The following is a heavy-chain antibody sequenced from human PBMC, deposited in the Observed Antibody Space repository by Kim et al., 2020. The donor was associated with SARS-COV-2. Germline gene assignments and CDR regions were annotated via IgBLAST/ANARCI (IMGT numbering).Heavy chain of an antibody. D-gene: IGHD6-19*01. V-gene: IGHV3-33*01. Sequence: GGSLRLSCAASGFTFSDFGMEWVRQAPGKGLEWVALIWYDGSNEYYAESVKGRFTVSRDNSKDTLYLQMNSLRAEDTAIYFYARDGMAEAGYYYYGMDVWGQGTTVTVSS. CDR1: GFTFSDFG. CDR2: IWYDGSNE. CDR3: ARDGMAEAGYYYYGMDV. J-gene: IGHJ6*02.